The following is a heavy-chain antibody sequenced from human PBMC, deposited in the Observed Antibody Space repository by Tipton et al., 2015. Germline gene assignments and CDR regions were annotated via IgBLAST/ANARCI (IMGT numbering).Heavy chain of an antibody. CDR3: ARDLGCSNNTCKPWYFDL. CDR2: MSYTGTF. Sequence: TLSLTCTVSGASISSGDWWTWFRQSPGKGLDWIGEMSYTGTFNYNPSLQSRVTMSVDRSKNQFSLQLSPVTVADTAVYYCARDLGCSNNTCKPWYFDLWGRGTLVTVSS. D-gene: IGHD2-2*01. V-gene: IGHV4-4*02. CDR1: GASISSGDW. J-gene: IGHJ2*01.